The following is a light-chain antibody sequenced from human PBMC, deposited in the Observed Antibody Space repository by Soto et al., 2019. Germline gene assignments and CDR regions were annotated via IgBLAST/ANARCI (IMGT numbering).Light chain of an antibody. CDR1: SSDVGGYNY. CDR2: DVS. Sequence: QSVLTQPACVSGSTGESIAISCTGTSSDVGGYNYVSWYQHHPGKAPKLMIYDVSNRPSGISNRFSGSKSGNTASLTISRLQPEDEGDYYCSSYTTSNTRQIVFGTGTKVTVL. V-gene: IGLV2-14*03. J-gene: IGLJ1*01. CDR3: SSYTTSNTRQIV.